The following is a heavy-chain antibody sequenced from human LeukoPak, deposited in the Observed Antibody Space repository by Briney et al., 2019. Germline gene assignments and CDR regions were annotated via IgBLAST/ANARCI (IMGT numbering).Heavy chain of an antibody. CDR2: IWYDGSNK. Sequence: SGRSLRLSCAASGFTFSSYGMHWVRQAPGKGLEWVAVIWYDGSNKYYADSVKGRFTISRDNSKNTLYLQMNSLRAEDTAAYYCATNYYDSSGHYSSRYYFDYWGQGTLVTVSS. CDR3: ATNYYDSSGHYSSRYYFDY. CDR1: GFTFSSYG. D-gene: IGHD3-22*01. V-gene: IGHV3-33*01. J-gene: IGHJ4*02.